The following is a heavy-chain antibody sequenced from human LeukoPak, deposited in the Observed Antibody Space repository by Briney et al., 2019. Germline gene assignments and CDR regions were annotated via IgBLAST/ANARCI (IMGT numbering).Heavy chain of an antibody. CDR2: INPSGGST. CDR1: GYIFTSYY. V-gene: IGHV1-46*01. Sequence: GASVKVSCKASGYIFTSYYMHWVRQAPGQGLEWMGIINPSGGSTSYAQKFQGRVTMTRDTSTSTVYMELSSLRSEDTAVYFCARVGSVYNWKDAFDIWGQGTMVTVFS. CDR3: ARVGSVYNWKDAFDI. J-gene: IGHJ3*02. D-gene: IGHD1-1*01.